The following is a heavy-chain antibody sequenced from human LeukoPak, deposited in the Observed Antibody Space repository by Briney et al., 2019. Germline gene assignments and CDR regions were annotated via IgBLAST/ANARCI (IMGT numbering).Heavy chain of an antibody. CDR2: INHSGST. J-gene: IGHJ6*03. D-gene: IGHD6-13*01. V-gene: IGHV4-34*01. CDR1: GGSFSGYY. Sequence: PSETLSLTCAVYGGSFSGYYWSWIRQPPGKGLEWIGEINHSGSTNYNPSLKSRVTISVDTSKNQFSLKLSSVTAADTAVYYCAKITYSSTWGGQYSYYMDVWGEETTVTVSS. CDR3: AKITYSSTWGGQYSYYMDV.